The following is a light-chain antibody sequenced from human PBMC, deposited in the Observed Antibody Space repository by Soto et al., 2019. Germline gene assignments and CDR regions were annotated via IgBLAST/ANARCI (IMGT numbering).Light chain of an antibody. Sequence: DLPMTQSPSTLSASVGDRVTITCRASQSISSWLAWYQQKPGKAPKLLIYKASTLESGVPSRFSGSGSGTEFTLTISSLQPDDFATYYCQQCNSYSRTFGQGTKVEIK. V-gene: IGKV1-5*03. CDR1: QSISSW. J-gene: IGKJ1*01. CDR3: QQCNSYSRT. CDR2: KAS.